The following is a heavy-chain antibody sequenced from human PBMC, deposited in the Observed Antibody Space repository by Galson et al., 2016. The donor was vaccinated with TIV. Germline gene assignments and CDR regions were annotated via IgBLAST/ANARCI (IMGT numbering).Heavy chain of an antibody. CDR3: ARPEYTYGYHFDY. V-gene: IGHV1-69*13. J-gene: IGHJ4*02. CDR2: ILPIFGTT. D-gene: IGHD5-18*01. CDR1: GGIFRNFA. Sequence: SVKVSCKASGGIFRNFAITWVRQAPGQGLEWMGVILPIFGTTNYARKFQGRVTITADEPAMTAYMELSSLRSDATAVYYCARPEYTYGYHFDYWDQGSMVTVSS.